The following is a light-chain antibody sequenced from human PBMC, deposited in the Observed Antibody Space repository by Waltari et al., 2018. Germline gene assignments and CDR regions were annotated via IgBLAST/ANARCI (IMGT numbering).Light chain of an antibody. V-gene: IGKV1-39*01. CDR1: QGISRY. J-gene: IGKJ1*01. Sequence: DIQMTQSPSSLSASAGDSMTITCRASQGISRYLNWYQQKPGKAPKLLIYTASALETGVPSRFSGSGSGTDFTLTISSLQPEDFATYYCHQSFMTPWTFGQGTKVENK. CDR2: TAS. CDR3: HQSFMTPWT.